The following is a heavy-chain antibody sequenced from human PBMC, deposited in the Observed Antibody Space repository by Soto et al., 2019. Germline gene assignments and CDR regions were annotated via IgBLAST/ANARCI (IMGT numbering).Heavy chain of an antibody. CDR3: ARDDCSGGSCYPPTGAFDV. CDR1: GYTFTTYA. D-gene: IGHD2-15*01. V-gene: IGHV1-3*05. J-gene: IGHJ3*01. Sequence: QVELVQSGAEEKKPGASVKVFCKASGYTFTTYAMHWVRQAPGQRLEWMGWINPVNGHTKYSQKFQGRVTFAGDTSASTAYMELGSLTSEDTAVYYCARDDCSGGSCYPPTGAFDVWGQGTMVTVSS. CDR2: INPVNGHT.